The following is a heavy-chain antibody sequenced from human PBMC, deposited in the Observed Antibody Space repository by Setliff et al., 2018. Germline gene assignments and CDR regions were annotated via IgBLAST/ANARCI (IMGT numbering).Heavy chain of an antibody. CDR1: GYTFSNYG. CDR2: ISGYSGNT. J-gene: IGHJ4*02. D-gene: IGHD3-9*01. V-gene: IGHV1-18*01. Sequence: ASVKVSCKASGYTFSNYGITWVRQAPGQGLEWMGWISGYSGNTKYAQKFQGRVTMTTDTSTSTAYLELRSLTSDDTAVYYCARGQTLRHFDWPTAFDYWGLGTLVTVSS. CDR3: ARGQTLRHFDWPTAFDY.